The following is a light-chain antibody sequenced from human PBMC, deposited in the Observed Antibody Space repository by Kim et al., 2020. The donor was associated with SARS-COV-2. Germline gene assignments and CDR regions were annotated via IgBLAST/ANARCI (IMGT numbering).Light chain of an antibody. Sequence: AIQLTQSPSSLSASVGDRVIVTCRASQGISSSLAWYQQKPGRPPMLLIADASRLESGVPSRFSGSVSGTDFTLTISSLQPEDFATYYCQQFHSYPFTFGPGTKVDIK. J-gene: IGKJ3*01. CDR2: DAS. CDR1: QGISSS. CDR3: QQFHSYPFT. V-gene: IGKV1-13*02.